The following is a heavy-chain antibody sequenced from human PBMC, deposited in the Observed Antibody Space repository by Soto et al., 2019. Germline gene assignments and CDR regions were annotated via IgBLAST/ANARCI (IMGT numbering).Heavy chain of an antibody. Sequence: ASVKVSCKASGNTFTSYDINWVRQATGHGLEWMGWINPNSGNIGYAQKFQGRATMTRDTAIRTAYMEVSRLRSDDTAVYYCARGRASGSYYLLDYWGQGTLVTVSS. CDR2: INPNSGNI. V-gene: IGHV1-8*01. CDR1: GNTFTSYD. J-gene: IGHJ4*02. CDR3: ARGRASGSYYLLDY. D-gene: IGHD3-10*01.